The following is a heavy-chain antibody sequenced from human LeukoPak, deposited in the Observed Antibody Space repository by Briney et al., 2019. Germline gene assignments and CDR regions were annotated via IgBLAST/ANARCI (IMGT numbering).Heavy chain of an antibody. CDR2: VSDSGGGT. CDR1: GFTFSNYA. V-gene: IGHV3-23*01. Sequence: PGGSLRLSCAASGFTFSNYAMSWVRQAPGKGLEWVSSVSDSGGGTYYVDSVKGRFTISRDSSKNTLYLQMNSLRAEDTAVYYCAKRGSSGWHDYWGQGTLVTVSS. J-gene: IGHJ4*02. CDR3: AKRGSSGWHDY. D-gene: IGHD6-19*01.